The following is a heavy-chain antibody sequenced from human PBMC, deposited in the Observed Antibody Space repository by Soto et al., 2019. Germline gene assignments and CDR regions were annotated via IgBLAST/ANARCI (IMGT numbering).Heavy chain of an antibody. J-gene: IGHJ4*02. D-gene: IGHD6-13*01. V-gene: IGHV1-2*02. CDR1: GYTFTGYY. CDR2: INPNSGGT. CDR3: ARGLSSSWFYYFDY. Sequence: ASVKVSCKASGYTFTGYYMHWVRQAPEQGLEWMGWINPNSGGTNYAQKFQGRVTMTRDTSISTAYMELSRLRSDDTAVYYCARGLSSSWFYYFDYWGQGTLVTVSS.